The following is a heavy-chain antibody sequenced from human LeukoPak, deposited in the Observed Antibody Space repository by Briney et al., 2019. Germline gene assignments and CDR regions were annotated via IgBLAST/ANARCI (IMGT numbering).Heavy chain of an antibody. J-gene: IGHJ4*02. CDR3: ARASVSSSFVYWESAYFDY. V-gene: IGHV1-3*01. D-gene: IGHD6-6*01. Sequence: ASVTVSCKASGYTLTYYAIHWVRQAPGQRLEWMGWINAASGNTKYSQNFQDRVTITRDTSASIAYMELRSLRSEDTAVYYCARASVSSSFVYWESAYFDYWGQGTLVTVSS. CDR2: INAASGNT. CDR1: GYTLTYYA.